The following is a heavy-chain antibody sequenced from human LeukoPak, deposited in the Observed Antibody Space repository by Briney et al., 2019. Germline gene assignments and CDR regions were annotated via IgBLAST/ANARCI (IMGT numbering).Heavy chain of an antibody. Sequence: NPGGSLRLSCAASGFTFSSYSMNWVRQAPGKGLEWVSSISSSSSSYIYYADSVKGRFTISRDNAKNSLYLQMNSLRAEDTAVYYCARDFEKSGWFGSPVGAFDIWGQGTMVTVSS. CDR2: ISSSSSSYI. CDR3: ARDFEKSGWFGSPVGAFDI. D-gene: IGHD3-10*01. CDR1: GFTFSSYS. V-gene: IGHV3-21*01. J-gene: IGHJ3*02.